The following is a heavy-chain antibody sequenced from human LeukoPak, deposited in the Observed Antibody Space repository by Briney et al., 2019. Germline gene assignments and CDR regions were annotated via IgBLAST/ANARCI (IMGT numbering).Heavy chain of an antibody. V-gene: IGHV4-34*01. D-gene: IGHD4-23*01. J-gene: IGHJ4*02. CDR3: AYGGNPTVVDY. Sequence: SETLSLTCAVYGGSFSGYYWSWIRQPPGKGLEWIGEINHSGSTNYNPSLKSRVTISVDTSKNQFSLKLSSVTAADTAVYYCAYGGNPTVVDYWGQGTLVTVSS. CDR1: GGSFSGYY. CDR2: INHSGST.